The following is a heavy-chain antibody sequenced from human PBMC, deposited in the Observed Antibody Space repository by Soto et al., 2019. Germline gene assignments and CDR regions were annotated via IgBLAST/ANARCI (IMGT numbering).Heavy chain of an antibody. CDR1: GFTFKNAW. Sequence: PGGSLRLSCAASGFTFKNAWMSWVRQAPGKGLEWVSAISGSGGSTYYADSVKGRFTISRDNSKNTLYLQMNSLRAEDTAVYYCAKDSKLLSYWGQGTLVTVSS. CDR3: AKDSKLLSY. CDR2: ISGSGGST. D-gene: IGHD3-10*01. V-gene: IGHV3-23*01. J-gene: IGHJ4*02.